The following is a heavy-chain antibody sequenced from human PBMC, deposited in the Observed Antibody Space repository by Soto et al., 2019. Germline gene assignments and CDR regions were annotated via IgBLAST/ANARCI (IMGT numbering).Heavy chain of an antibody. CDR1: GFTVSSNY. CDR3: ARSLLYRVYYGMDV. J-gene: IGHJ6*02. CDR2: IYSGGST. Sequence: EVQLVESGGGLIQPGGSLRLSCAASGFTVSSNYMSWVRQAPGKGLEWVSVIYSGGSTYYADSVKGRFTISRDNSKNTLYLQMNSLRAEDTAVYYCARSLLYRVYYGMDVWGQGTTVTVSS. V-gene: IGHV3-53*01. D-gene: IGHD3-10*01.